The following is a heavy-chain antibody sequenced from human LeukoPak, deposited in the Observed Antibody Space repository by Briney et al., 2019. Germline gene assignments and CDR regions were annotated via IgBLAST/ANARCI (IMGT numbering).Heavy chain of an antibody. CDR2: VNGHGTIS. CDR3: ARVNVCPRCHFDY. D-gene: IGHD3-16*01. J-gene: IGHJ4*02. CDR1: GFTFSSYW. V-gene: IGHV3-74*03. Sequence: GGSLRLSCAASGFTFSSYWMHWVRQAPGKGLVWVSRVNGHGTISTYADSVRGRFTISRDNAKNTLYLQMNSLRAEDTAVYYCARVNVCPRCHFDYWGQGTLVTVSS.